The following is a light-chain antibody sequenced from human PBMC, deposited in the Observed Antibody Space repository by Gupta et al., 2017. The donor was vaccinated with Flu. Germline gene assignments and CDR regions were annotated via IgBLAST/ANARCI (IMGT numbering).Light chain of an antibody. V-gene: IGKV1-33*01. Sequence: IQITHPPSFLPASGGDSVTITCQASQEISNYLDWYQQKPGKAPKLLIYDASKLETGVPSRFSGSGSGTDFTFTISSLQPEDFATYYCQQQNNLPFTFGGGTKVEIK. J-gene: IGKJ4*01. CDR1: QEISNY. CDR3: QQQNNLPFT. CDR2: DAS.